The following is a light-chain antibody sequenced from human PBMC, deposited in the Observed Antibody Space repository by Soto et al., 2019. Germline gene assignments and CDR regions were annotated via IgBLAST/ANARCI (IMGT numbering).Light chain of an antibody. CDR1: QSIRSY. CDR2: LAS. J-gene: IGKJ1*01. CDR3: QQAKSFPRS. V-gene: IGKV1-12*01. Sequence: DIQLTQSPSSLSASVGDKVTITCRASQSIRSYLNWVQQKPGKAPKLLIYLASTLQSGVPSRFSGSGSGTEFNLTISGLQTEDFATYYCQQAKSFPRSFGQGTKVDIK.